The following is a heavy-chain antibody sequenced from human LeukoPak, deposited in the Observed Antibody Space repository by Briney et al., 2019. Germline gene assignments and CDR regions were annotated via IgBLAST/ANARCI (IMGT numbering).Heavy chain of an antibody. J-gene: IGHJ4*02. CDR1: AGTFSSYA. CDR2: IIPIFGTA. V-gene: IGHV1-69*01. D-gene: IGHD3-10*01. Sequence: GASVKVSCKASAGTFSSYAISWVRQAPGQGLEWMGGIIPIFGTANYAQKFQGRVTITADESTSTAYMELSSLRSEDTAVYYCAGDPYYYGSGSHYFDYWGQGTLVTVSS. CDR3: AGDPYYYGSGSHYFDY.